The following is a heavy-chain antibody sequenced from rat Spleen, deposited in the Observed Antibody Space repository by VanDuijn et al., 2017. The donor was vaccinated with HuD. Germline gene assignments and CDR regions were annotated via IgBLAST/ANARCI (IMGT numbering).Heavy chain of an antibody. V-gene: IGHV5-29*01. CDR2: MSYDGSST. CDR1: GFTFSDYY. Sequence: EVQLVESDGGLVQPGRSLKLSCAASGFTFSDYYMAWVRQAPTKGLEWVATMSYDGSSTYYRVSVKGRFTISRDNAKNTLYLQMDSLRTEDTATYYCARQGYLRDWYFDFWGPGTMVTVSS. J-gene: IGHJ1*01. CDR3: ARQGYLRDWYFDF. D-gene: IGHD2-7*01.